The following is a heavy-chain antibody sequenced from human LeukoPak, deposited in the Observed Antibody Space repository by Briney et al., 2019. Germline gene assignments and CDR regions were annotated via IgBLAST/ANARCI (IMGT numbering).Heavy chain of an antibody. J-gene: IGHJ4*02. D-gene: IGHD1-26*01. Sequence: GASVKVSCKASGGTFSSYAINWVRQAPGQGLEWMGWISAYNGNTNYAQKFQGRVTMTTDTSTSTAYMELRSLRSDDTAVYYCARYPTKGVGATYYFDYWGQGTLVTVSS. CDR1: GGTFSSYA. CDR2: ISAYNGNT. CDR3: ARYPTKGVGATYYFDY. V-gene: IGHV1-18*01.